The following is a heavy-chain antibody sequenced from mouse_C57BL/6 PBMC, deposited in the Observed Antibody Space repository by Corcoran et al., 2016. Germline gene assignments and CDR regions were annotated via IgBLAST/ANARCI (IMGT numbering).Heavy chain of an antibody. CDR2: INPNNGGT. CDR1: GYTFTDYY. J-gene: IGHJ3*01. V-gene: IGHV1-26*01. CDR3: ARGYDGYYRFAY. Sequence: EVQLQQSGPELVKPGASVKISCKASGYTFTDYYMNWVKQSHGKSLEWIGDINPNNGGTSYNQKFKGKATLTVDKSSSTAYMELRSLTSEDSAVYYCARGYDGYYRFAYWGQGTLVTVSA. D-gene: IGHD2-3*01.